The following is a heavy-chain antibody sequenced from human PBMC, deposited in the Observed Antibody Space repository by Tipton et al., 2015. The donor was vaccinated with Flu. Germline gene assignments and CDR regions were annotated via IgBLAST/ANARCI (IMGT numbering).Heavy chain of an antibody. CDR2: IKQDGSVK. CDR3: ARAIYNSDSN. CDR1: GFTFSGHW. Sequence: SLRLSCAASGFTFSGHWMSWVRQAPGKGLEWVANIKQDGSVKYYVDSVKGRFTISRDNAKNSLYLQMNSLRAEDTAVYYCARAIYNSDSNWGQGTLVTVSS. D-gene: IGHD6-19*01. V-gene: IGHV3-7*03. J-gene: IGHJ4*02.